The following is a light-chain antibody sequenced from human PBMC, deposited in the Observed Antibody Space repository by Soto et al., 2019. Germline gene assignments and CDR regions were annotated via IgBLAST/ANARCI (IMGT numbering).Light chain of an antibody. V-gene: IGKV3-11*01. CDR1: QSVSSH. Sequence: EIVLTQSPATLSFSPGERATLSCRASQSVSSHLAWFQQKPGQAPRLLIYEASNRATGIPARFSGSGSGTDFTLTISSLEPEDFAVYYCQQRYNWPRGSTFSGGTKVEIK. CDR3: QQRYNWPRGST. CDR2: EAS. J-gene: IGKJ4*01.